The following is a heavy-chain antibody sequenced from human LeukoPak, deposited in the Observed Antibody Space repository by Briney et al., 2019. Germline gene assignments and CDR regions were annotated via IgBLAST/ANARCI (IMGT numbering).Heavy chain of an antibody. CDR2: MNPNSGNT. D-gene: IGHD2-15*01. CDR3: ARGRTYCSGGSCYSSWFDP. J-gene: IGHJ5*02. CDR1: GYTFTTYD. Sequence: ASVKVSCXASGYTFTTYDINWVRQANGQGLEWMAWMNPNSGNTGYAQKFQGRVTMTRNTSISTAYMELSSLRSEDTAVYYCARGRTYCSGGSCYSSWFDPWGQGTLVTVSS. V-gene: IGHV1-8*01.